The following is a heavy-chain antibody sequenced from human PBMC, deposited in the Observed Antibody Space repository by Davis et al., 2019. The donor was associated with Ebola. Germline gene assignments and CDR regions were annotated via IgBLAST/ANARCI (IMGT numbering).Heavy chain of an antibody. CDR2: ISAYNGNT. J-gene: IGHJ4*02. CDR1: GYTFTNYG. D-gene: IGHD5-12*01. V-gene: IGHV1-18*04. Sequence: AASVKVSCKASGYTFTNYGISWVRQAPGQGLEWMGWISAYNGNTNYAQKFQGRVTMTTDTSTSTAYMEVGSLRFDDTAVYYCARGYSGYDPNDYWGQGTLVTV. CDR3: ARGYSGYDPNDY.